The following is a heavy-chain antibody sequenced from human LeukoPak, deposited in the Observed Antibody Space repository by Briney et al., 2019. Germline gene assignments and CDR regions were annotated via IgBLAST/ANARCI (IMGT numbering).Heavy chain of an antibody. D-gene: IGHD3-3*01. Sequence: GGSLRLSCAASGFTFSSYDMHWVRQATGKGLEWVSAIGTAGDTYYPGSVKGRFTISRENAKNSLYLQMNSLRAEDTAVYYCATDRGWRTSGYYLYYFEYWGQGTLVTYSS. CDR1: GFTFSSYD. CDR3: ATDRGWRTSGYYLYYFEY. J-gene: IGHJ4*02. V-gene: IGHV3-13*01. CDR2: IGTAGDT.